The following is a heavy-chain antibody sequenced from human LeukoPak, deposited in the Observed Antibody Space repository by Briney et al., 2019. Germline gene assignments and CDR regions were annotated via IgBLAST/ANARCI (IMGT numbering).Heavy chain of an antibody. Sequence: GGSLRLSCAASGFTFSSYAMHWVRQAPGKGLEYVSAISSNGGSTYYANSVKGRFTISRDNSKNTLYLQMGSLRAEDMAVYYCANGSPAWSWGQGTLVTVSS. CDR2: ISSNGGST. J-gene: IGHJ5*02. CDR1: GFTFSSYA. D-gene: IGHD6-25*01. CDR3: ANGSPAWS. V-gene: IGHV3-64*01.